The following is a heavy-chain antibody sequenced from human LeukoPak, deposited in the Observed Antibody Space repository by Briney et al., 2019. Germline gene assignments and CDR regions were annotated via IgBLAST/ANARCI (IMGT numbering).Heavy chain of an antibody. V-gene: IGHV3-48*03. D-gene: IGHD6-13*01. Sequence: GGSLRLSCAASGFTFSSYEMNWVRQAPGKGLEWVSYISSSGSTRFYADSVKGRFTISRDNAKNSQYLQMNSLRAEDTAVYYCARDTRKPGYSSSWFDYWGQGTLVTVSS. J-gene: IGHJ5*01. CDR2: ISSSGSTR. CDR3: ARDTRKPGYSSSWFDY. CDR1: GFTFSSYE.